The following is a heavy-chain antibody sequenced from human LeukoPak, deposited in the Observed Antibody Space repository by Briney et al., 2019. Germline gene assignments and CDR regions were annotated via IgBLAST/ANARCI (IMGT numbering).Heavy chain of an antibody. J-gene: IGHJ4*02. Sequence: SETLSLTCTVSGGSISSYYWSWIRRPPGKGLEWIGYIYTSGSTNYNPSLKSRVTISVDTSKNQFSLKLSSVTAADTAVYYCAGDSSGYYYVNWGQGTLVTVSS. CDR2: IYTSGST. CDR1: GGSISSYY. V-gene: IGHV4-4*09. D-gene: IGHD3-22*01. CDR3: AGDSSGYYYVN.